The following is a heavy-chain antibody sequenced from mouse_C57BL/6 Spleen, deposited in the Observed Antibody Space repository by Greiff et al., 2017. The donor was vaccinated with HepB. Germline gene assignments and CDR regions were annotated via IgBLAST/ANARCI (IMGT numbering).Heavy chain of an antibody. CDR1: GYSITSGYY. CDR2: ISYDGSN. D-gene: IGHD4-1*01. CDR3: ASYKLGWFAY. V-gene: IGHV3-6*01. Sequence: EVQLQESGPGLVKPSQSLSLTCSVTGYSITSGYYWNWIRQFPGNKLEWMGYISYDGSNNYNPSLKNRISITRDTSKNQFFLKLNSVTTEDTATYYCASYKLGWFAYWGQGTLVTVSA. J-gene: IGHJ3*01.